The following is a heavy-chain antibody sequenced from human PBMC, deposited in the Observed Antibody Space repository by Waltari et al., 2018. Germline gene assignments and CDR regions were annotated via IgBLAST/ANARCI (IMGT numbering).Heavy chain of an antibody. Sequence: QVQLQESGPGLVKPSETLSLTCAVSGYSISSGYYWGWIRQPPGKGLEWIGSIYHSGSNYYNPSLKSRVTISVDTSKNQFSLKLSSVTAADTAVYYCARDSYYDSSGSDYWGQGTLVTVSS. CDR3: ARDSYYDSSGSDY. V-gene: IGHV4-38-2*02. CDR2: IYHSGSN. J-gene: IGHJ4*02. D-gene: IGHD3-22*01. CDR1: GYSISSGYY.